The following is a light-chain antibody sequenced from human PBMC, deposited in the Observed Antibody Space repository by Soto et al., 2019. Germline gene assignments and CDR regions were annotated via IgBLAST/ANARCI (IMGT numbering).Light chain of an antibody. Sequence: IVMTQSPATLPLSPGERPTISCRASQSVSSNLAWYQQKPGQAPRLLIYGASTRATGIPARFSGSGSGTEFTLTFSSLQSEDFAVYYCQQYNNWPRTFGQGTKVDIK. CDR2: GAS. CDR3: QQYNNWPRT. CDR1: QSVSSN. V-gene: IGKV3-15*01. J-gene: IGKJ1*01.